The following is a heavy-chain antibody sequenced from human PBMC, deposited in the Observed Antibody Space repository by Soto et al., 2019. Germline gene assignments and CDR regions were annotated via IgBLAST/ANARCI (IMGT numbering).Heavy chain of an antibody. D-gene: IGHD6-19*01. CDR1: GFIFSNYA. CDR3: AIPSGLTVTGPDY. Sequence: EVQLLESGGGLVQPGGSLRLSCAASGFIFSNYAMSLVRQAPGKGLEWVSAIGGNGADTYYADSVKGRFTISRDNSKNTLYLQMNSLRADDTAVYFCAIPSGLTVTGPDYWGQGTLVTVSS. CDR2: IGGNGADT. V-gene: IGHV3-23*01. J-gene: IGHJ4*02.